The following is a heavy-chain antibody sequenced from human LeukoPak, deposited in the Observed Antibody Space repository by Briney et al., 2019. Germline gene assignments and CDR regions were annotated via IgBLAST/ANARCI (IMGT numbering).Heavy chain of an antibody. CDR1: GLTFVNAW. Sequence: GGSLRLSCAASGLTFVNAWMSWVRQAPGKGLEWVCRIKAETDGGTIDYAAPVKGRFTISRDDSKDTLYLQMNSMKPEDTAVYYCTTWYGGNRDSWGQGPLVTVPS. V-gene: IGHV3-15*01. J-gene: IGHJ4*02. CDR2: IKAETDGGTI. CDR3: TTWYGGNRDS. D-gene: IGHD1-26*01.